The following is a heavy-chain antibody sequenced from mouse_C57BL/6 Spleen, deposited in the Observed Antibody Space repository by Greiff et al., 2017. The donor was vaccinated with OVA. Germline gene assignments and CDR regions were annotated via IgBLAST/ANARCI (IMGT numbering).Heavy chain of an antibody. J-gene: IGHJ2*01. Sequence: QVQLQQSGPELVKPGASVKISCKASGYAFSSSWMNWVKQRPGKGLEWIGRIYPGDGDTNYNGKFKGQATLTEDKSSSTAYMQLSSLASEDSAVYCCACHSAQDQYAFDYWGQGTPLTVSS. CDR1: GYAFSSSW. D-gene: IGHD1-3*01. V-gene: IGHV1-82*01. CDR2: IYPGDGDT. CDR3: ACHSAQDQYAFDY.